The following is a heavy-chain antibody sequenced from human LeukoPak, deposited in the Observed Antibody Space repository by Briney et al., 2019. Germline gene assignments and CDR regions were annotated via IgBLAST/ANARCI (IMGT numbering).Heavy chain of an antibody. CDR1: GGTFSSYA. CDR2: IIPILGIA. CDR3: ARVGYSGYDLYFDY. V-gene: IGHV1-69*04. D-gene: IGHD5-12*01. Sequence: SVKVSCKASGGTFSSYAISWVRQAPGQGLEWMGRIIPILGIANYAQKFQGRVTITADKSTSTAYMELSSLRSGDTAVYYCARVGYSGYDLYFDYWGQGTLVTVSS. J-gene: IGHJ4*02.